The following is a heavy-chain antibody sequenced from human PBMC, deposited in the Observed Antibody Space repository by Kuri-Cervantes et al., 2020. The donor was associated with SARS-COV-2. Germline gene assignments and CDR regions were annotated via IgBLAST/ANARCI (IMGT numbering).Heavy chain of an antibody. Sequence: GESLKISCAASGFIFNRFAIQWVRQAPGKGLEWVAVVSYDGSSKYYADSVKGRFTISRDNSKNTLYLQMNSLRAEDTAVYYCARDYYDSSGYYCPPAFGYWGQGTLVTDSS. J-gene: IGHJ4*02. CDR3: ARDYYDSSGYYCPPAFGY. CDR2: VSYDGSSK. D-gene: IGHD3-22*01. CDR1: GFIFNRFA. V-gene: IGHV3-30-3*01.